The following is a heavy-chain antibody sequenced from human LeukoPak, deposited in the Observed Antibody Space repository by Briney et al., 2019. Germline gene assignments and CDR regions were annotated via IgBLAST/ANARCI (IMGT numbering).Heavy chain of an antibody. CDR3: AKDQRITMVRGVIGSPDY. CDR2: ISGSGGST. CDR1: GFTFSSYA. J-gene: IGHJ4*02. D-gene: IGHD3-10*01. Sequence: GGSLRLSCAASGFTFSSYAMSWVRQAPGKGLEWVSAISGSGGSTYYADSVKGRFTISRDNSKNTLYLQTNSLRAEDTAVYYCAKDQRITMVRGVIGSPDYWGQGTLVTVSS. V-gene: IGHV3-23*01.